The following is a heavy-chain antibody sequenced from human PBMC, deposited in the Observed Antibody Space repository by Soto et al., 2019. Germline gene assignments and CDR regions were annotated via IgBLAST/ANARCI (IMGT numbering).Heavy chain of an antibody. D-gene: IGHD1-20*01. CDR1: GFTISGFS. Sequence: GSLRLSCEASGFTISGFSMNWVRQAPGKGLEWLAYITIRTGNILYADSVRGRFTISADNAENSVFLQMNSLRDEDTAVYFCFRFRGLYKDIVLEAFWAQGSLVIVSS. V-gene: IGHV3-48*02. J-gene: IGHJ4*01. CDR2: ITIRTGNI. CDR3: FRFRGLYKDIVLEAF.